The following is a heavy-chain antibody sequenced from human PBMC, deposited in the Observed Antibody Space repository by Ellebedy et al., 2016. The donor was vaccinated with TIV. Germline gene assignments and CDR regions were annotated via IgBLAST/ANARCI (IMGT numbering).Heavy chain of an antibody. D-gene: IGHD5-12*01. CDR1: GYSFTNYW. J-gene: IGHJ4*02. CDR2: IYPGDSDT. CDR3: ARHESGYDKPFDY. V-gene: IGHV5-51*01. Sequence: GGSLRLSXKGSGYSFTNYWIGWVRQMPGKGLEWMGIIYPGDSDTRYSPSFQGQVTMSADKSISTAYLQWSSVKASDTAMYYCARHESGYDKPFDYWGQGTLVTVSS.